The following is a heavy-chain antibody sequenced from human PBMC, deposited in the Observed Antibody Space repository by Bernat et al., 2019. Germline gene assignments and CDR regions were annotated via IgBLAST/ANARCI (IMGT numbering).Heavy chain of an antibody. CDR2: ISGSGGST. CDR3: AKDRMGCSSTSCYMTDAFDI. CDR1: GFTFSTYA. J-gene: IGHJ3*02. V-gene: IGHV3-23*01. D-gene: IGHD2-2*02. Sequence: EVQLLESGGGLVQPGGSLRLFCTASGFTFSTYAMTWVRQAPGKGLEWVSAISGSGGSTYYADSVKGRFTISRDNSKNTLYLQMNSLRAEDTAVYYCAKDRMGCSSTSCYMTDAFDIWGQGTMVTVSS.